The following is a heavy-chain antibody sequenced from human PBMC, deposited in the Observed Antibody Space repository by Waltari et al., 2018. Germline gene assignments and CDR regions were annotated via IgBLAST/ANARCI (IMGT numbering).Heavy chain of an antibody. V-gene: IGHV4-34*01. D-gene: IGHD7-27*01. J-gene: IGHJ3*02. CDR1: GGYFSGYY. CDR3: ARSLPPTNWGSRGIAFDI. Sequence: QVQLQQWGAGLLKPSETLSLTCAVYGGYFSGYYWSWIRQPPGKGLEWIGEINHSGSTNYNPSLKSRVTISLDTSKNQFSLKLSSVTSADTAVYYCARSLPPTNWGSRGIAFDIWGQGTMVTVSS. CDR2: INHSGST.